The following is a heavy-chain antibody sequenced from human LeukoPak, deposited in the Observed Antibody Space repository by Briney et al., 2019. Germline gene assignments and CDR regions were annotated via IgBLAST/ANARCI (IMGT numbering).Heavy chain of an antibody. D-gene: IGHD3-22*01. CDR2: IIPILGIA. Sequence: GASVKLSCKASVATVTSYAISWMRQAPAAGLEWMGRIIPILGIANYAQKFQGRITVTTDTSTSTVYMELRNLRSDDTAVYYCARDLWNFYDGSGYNRDFDSWGQGTLVTVSS. CDR1: VATVTSYA. V-gene: IGHV1-69*04. CDR3: ARDLWNFYDGSGYNRDFDS. J-gene: IGHJ5*01.